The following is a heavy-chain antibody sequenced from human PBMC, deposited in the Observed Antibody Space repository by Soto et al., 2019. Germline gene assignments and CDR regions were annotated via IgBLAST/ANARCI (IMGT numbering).Heavy chain of an antibody. Sequence: QVQLVQSGAEVKKPGSSVKVSCKASGGTFSSYAISWVRQAPGQGLEWMGGIIPIFGTANYAQKFQGRVTITADESTSTAYMELSSLRSEDTAVYYCVRAGQAIVVVTAAYYYYGMDVWGQGTTVTVSS. CDR3: VRAGQAIVVVTAAYYYYGMDV. D-gene: IGHD2-21*02. J-gene: IGHJ6*02. CDR1: GGTFSSYA. V-gene: IGHV1-69*12. CDR2: IIPIFGTA.